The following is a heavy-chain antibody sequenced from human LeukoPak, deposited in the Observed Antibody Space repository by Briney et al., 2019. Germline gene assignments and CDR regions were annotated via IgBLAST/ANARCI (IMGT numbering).Heavy chain of an antibody. D-gene: IGHD4-17*01. CDR2: IYSGGST. CDR3: AKNGPTRDYPNY. J-gene: IGHJ4*02. V-gene: IGHV3-66*02. Sequence: GGSLRLSCAASGFTVSSNYMSWVRQAPGKGLEWVSVIYSGGSTYYADSVKGRLTISRDNSHNTLYLQMNSLRAEDTAVYYCAKNGPTRDYPNYWGQGTLVTVSS. CDR1: GFTVSSNY.